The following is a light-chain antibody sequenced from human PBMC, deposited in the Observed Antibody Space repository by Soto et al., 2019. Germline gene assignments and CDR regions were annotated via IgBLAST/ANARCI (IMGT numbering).Light chain of an antibody. CDR2: GAS. Sequence: PGERATLSCRASQSLRSGDLACYQQIPGQAPGLLIYGASSRATGIPDGFSGSGSGTDFTLTIDRLEPEDFAMYYCQQYSDSPPTFGQGTKVDIK. CDR3: QQYSDSPPT. V-gene: IGKV3-20*01. CDR1: QSLRSGD. J-gene: IGKJ1*01.